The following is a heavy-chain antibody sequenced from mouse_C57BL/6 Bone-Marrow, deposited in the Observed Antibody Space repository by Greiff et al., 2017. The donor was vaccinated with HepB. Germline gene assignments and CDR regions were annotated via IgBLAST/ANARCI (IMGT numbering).Heavy chain of an antibody. J-gene: IGHJ3*01. Sequence: VQLQQSGAELVRPGTSVKLSCKASGYTFTSYWMHWVKQRPGQGLEWIGVIDPSDSYTNYNQKFKGKATLTVDTSSSTAYMQLSSLTSEDSAVYYCARETLRYSNLFAYWGQGTLVTVSA. CDR3: ARETLRYSNLFAY. CDR1: GYTFTSYW. CDR2: IDPSDSYT. V-gene: IGHV1-59*01. D-gene: IGHD2-5*01.